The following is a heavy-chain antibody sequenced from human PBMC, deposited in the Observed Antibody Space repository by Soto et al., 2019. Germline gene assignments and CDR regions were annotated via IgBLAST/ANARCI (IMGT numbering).Heavy chain of an antibody. V-gene: IGHV4-59*01. CDR1: GGSISSYY. Sequence: PSETLSLTCTVSGGSISSYYWSWIRQPPGKGLEWIGYVYYSGSTNYNPSLKSRVTISVDTSKNQFSLKLSSVTAADTAVYYCAREVAGTFDNWGQGTLVTVSS. CDR2: VYYSGST. D-gene: IGHD6-19*01. CDR3: AREVAGTFDN. J-gene: IGHJ4*02.